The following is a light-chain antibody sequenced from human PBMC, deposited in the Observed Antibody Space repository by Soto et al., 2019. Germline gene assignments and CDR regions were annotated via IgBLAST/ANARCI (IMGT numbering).Light chain of an antibody. V-gene: IGKV1-6*01. CDR3: LQDYGDSWT. J-gene: IGKJ1*01. CDR1: RDVGSD. CDR2: AES. Sequence: QMTQSPSSLSASVGEKIIITCRASRDVGSDVSWYQQKPGQAPKLLIYAESNLYTGVPTRFHRRRSGTEFTLTISSLQPEDFASYYCLQDYGDSWTFGQGTKVDI.